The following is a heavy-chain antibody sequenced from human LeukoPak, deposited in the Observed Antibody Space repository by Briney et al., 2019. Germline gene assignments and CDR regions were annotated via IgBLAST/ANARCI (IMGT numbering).Heavy chain of an antibody. V-gene: IGHV3-74*01. CDR1: GFTFSSYW. Sequence: GGSLRLSCAASGFTFSSYWMHWVRQAPGKGLVWVSRINSDGSSTNYADSVKGRFTISRDNSKNTLYLQMNSLRAEDTAVYYCARELDYYYYYMDVWGKGTTVTVSS. CDR2: INSDGSST. J-gene: IGHJ6*03. D-gene: IGHD1-1*01. CDR3: ARELDYYYYYMDV.